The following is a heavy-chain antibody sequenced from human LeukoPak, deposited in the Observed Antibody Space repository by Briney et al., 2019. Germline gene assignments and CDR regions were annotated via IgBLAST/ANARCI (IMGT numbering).Heavy chain of an antibody. Sequence: ETXSLTCTVSGDSFSSHYWSWLRQXPGKGLEGIGHIFHSGNTHYNPSLKSRVTISIDKSNNQFSLKLNSVTAADTAVYYCARHPALDYWGPGTLVTVSS. CDR3: ARHPALDY. CDR1: GDSFSSHY. J-gene: IGHJ4*02. V-gene: IGHV4-59*08. CDR2: IFHSGNT.